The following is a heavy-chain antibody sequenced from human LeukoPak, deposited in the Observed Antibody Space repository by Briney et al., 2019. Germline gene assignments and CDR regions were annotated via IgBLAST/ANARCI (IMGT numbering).Heavy chain of an antibody. J-gene: IGHJ6*02. CDR1: GGSISGYY. Sequence: SETLSLTCTVSGGSISGYYWTWIRQPPERGLEWIGSIYYSGSTYYNPSLKSRVTISVDTSKNQFSLKLSSVTAADTAVYYCARTYSSGWDIYYYYYYGMDVWGQGTTVTVSS. D-gene: IGHD6-19*01. CDR2: IYYSGST. CDR3: ARTYSSGWDIYYYYYYGMDV. V-gene: IGHV4-59*05.